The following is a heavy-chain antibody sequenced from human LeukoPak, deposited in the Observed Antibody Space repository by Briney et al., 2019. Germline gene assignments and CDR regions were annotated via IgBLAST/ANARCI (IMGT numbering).Heavy chain of an antibody. V-gene: IGHV3-23*01. CDR1: GGSISSGDYY. Sequence: LSLTCTVSGGSISSGDYYWSWIRQAPGKGLEWVSIITSGVGITYYADSVKGRFTISRDNSKNTLYPQMNSLRAEDTAVYYCAKGDYYDLDYWGQGTLVTLSS. D-gene: IGHD3-22*01. J-gene: IGHJ4*02. CDR3: AKGDYYDLDY. CDR2: ITSGVGIT.